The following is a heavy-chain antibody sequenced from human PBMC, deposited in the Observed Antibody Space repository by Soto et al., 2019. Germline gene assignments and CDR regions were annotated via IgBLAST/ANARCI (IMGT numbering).Heavy chain of an antibody. V-gene: IGHV3-23*01. CDR1: GFTFSSYA. J-gene: IGHJ4*02. CDR2: ISGSGGST. CDR3: AKSGYYDILTGRSTFEY. D-gene: IGHD3-9*01. Sequence: GGSLRLSCAASGFTFSSYAMSWVRQAPGKGLEWVSAISGSGGSTYYADSVKGRFTISRDNSKNTLYLQMNSLRAEDTAVYYCAKSGYYDILTGRSTFEYWGQGTLVTVSS.